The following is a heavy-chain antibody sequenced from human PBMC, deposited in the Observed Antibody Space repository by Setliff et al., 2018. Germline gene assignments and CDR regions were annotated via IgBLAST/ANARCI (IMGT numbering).Heavy chain of an antibody. J-gene: IGHJ1*01. CDR2: INPSGGST. CDR3: ARESTEFLH. D-gene: IGHD2-2*01. V-gene: IGHV1-46*01. CDR1: GYTFTGYY. Sequence: GASVKVSCKASGYTFTGYYMHWVRQAPGQGLEWMGVINPSGGSTTYAQRFQGRVTMTRDTSTSTVYMYLSSLRSEDTAVYYCARESTEFLHWGQGTLVTVSS.